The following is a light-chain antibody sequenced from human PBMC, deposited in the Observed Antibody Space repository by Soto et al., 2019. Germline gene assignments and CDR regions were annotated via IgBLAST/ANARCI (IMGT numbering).Light chain of an antibody. Sequence: QSALTQPASVSGSPGQSITISCTGSSTDVGGYNYVSWYQQHPGKAPKVMIYEVSNRPSGVSNRFSGSKSGNTASLTISELQAEDEADYYCSSYTSSSTYVFGTGTKVTVL. J-gene: IGLJ1*01. CDR2: EVS. V-gene: IGLV2-14*01. CDR3: SSYTSSSTYV. CDR1: STDVGGYNY.